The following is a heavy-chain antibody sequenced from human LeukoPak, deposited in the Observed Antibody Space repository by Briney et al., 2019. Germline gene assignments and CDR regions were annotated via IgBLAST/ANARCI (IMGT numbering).Heavy chain of an antibody. V-gene: IGHV5-51*01. Sequence: GESLKISCKASGCSFTNYWIGWLRQMPGKGLQWMGVIYPGDSDTRYSPSFQGQVTISADKSISTAYLQWSSLKASDTAMYYCARLIEMATILYWGQGTLVTVSS. CDR2: IYPGDSDT. D-gene: IGHD5-24*01. J-gene: IGHJ4*02. CDR1: GCSFTNYW. CDR3: ARLIEMATILY.